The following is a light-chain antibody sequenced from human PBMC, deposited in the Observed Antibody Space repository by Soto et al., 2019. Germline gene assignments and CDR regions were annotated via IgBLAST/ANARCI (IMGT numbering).Light chain of an antibody. CDR3: QQYYSPFLT. CDR1: QSVLYSPNNKNY. V-gene: IGKV4-1*01. CDR2: WAS. J-gene: IGKJ4*01. Sequence: DIVMTQSPDSLAVSLGERATINCKSSQSVLYSPNNKNYLAWYQQKPGQPPKLLIYWASTRESGVPERFSGSGSGTDFTLTISSLQAEYVAVYYCQQYYSPFLTFGGGTKVEIK.